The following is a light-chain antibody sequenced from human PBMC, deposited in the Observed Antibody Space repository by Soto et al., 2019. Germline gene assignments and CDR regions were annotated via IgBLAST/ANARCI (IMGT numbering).Light chain of an antibody. Sequence: EIVLTQSPGTLSLSPGERATLSCRASQSVTSSYLAWYQQKPGQAPRLLIYGASSRATGITDRFSGSGSGTDFTLTISRLEPEDFAVYYCQNYGDSYVTFGQGTRLEIK. V-gene: IGKV3-20*01. CDR1: QSVTSSY. CDR2: GAS. CDR3: QNYGDSYVT. J-gene: IGKJ5*01.